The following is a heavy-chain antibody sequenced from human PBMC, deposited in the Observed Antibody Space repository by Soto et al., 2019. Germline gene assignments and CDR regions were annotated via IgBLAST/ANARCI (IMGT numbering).Heavy chain of an antibody. CDR3: ARDALSVVVPAATSYYYGMDV. CDR1: GGSISSGGYY. CDR2: IYYSGST. D-gene: IGHD2-2*01. V-gene: IGHV4-31*03. Sequence: QVQLQESGPGLVKPSQTLSLTCTVSGGSISSGGYYWSWIRQHPGKGLEWIGYIYYSGSTYYNPSLKSRVTISVDTSKNQFSLKLSSVTAADTAVYYCARDALSVVVPAATSYYYGMDVWVQGTTVTVSS. J-gene: IGHJ6*02.